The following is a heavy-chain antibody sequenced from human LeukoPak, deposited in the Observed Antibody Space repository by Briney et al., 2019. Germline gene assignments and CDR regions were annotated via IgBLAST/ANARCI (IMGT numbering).Heavy chain of an antibody. D-gene: IGHD5-12*01. CDR2: IHSSGTVK. CDR1: RFPFSIYE. Sequence: GGSLRLSCVVSRFPFSIYEMNWVRQAPGKGLECVSNIHSSGTVKYYSDSVKGRFSISRDNAKSSLYLQMNSLRVEDTAVYYCALLTVASDFDYWGQGALVTVSS. CDR3: ALLTVASDFDY. J-gene: IGHJ4*02. V-gene: IGHV3-48*03.